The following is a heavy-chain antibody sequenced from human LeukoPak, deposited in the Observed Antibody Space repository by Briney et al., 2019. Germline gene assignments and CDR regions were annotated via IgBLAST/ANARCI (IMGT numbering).Heavy chain of an antibody. Sequence: GASVRVSCKASGYTFTIYDSNWVRQAPGQGLEWMGWMNPNSGNTGYAQKFQGRDTMTRNTSISTAYMELSSLRSEDTAVYYCARGLRVSSRDGYNYGYWGQGTLVTVSS. V-gene: IGHV1-8*01. D-gene: IGHD5-24*01. CDR3: ARGLRVSSRDGYNYGY. J-gene: IGHJ4*02. CDR1: GYTFTIYD. CDR2: MNPNSGNT.